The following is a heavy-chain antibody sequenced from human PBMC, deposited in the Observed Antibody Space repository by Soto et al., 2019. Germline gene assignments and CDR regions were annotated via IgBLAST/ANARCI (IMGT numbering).Heavy chain of an antibody. CDR1: GFTFSSYG. D-gene: IGHD2-15*01. J-gene: IGHJ6*02. V-gene: IGHV3-30*18. CDR3: AKSVRYCSDGSPCPSSYYYYGMDV. Sequence: QVQLVESGGGVVQPGRSLRLSCAASGFTFSSYGMDWVRQAPGKGLEWVAVISYDGSNKYYADSVKGRFTISRDNSKNTLYLQMNSLRAEDTAVYYCAKSVRYCSDGSPCPSSYYYYGMDVWGQGTTVTVSS. CDR2: ISYDGSNK.